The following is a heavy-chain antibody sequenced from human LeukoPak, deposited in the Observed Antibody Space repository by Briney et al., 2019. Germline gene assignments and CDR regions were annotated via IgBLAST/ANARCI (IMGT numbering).Heavy chain of an antibody. V-gene: IGHV4-59*01. J-gene: IGHJ6*03. D-gene: IGHD1-1*01. CDR3: ARDKQLDWAHYYYYYMDV. CDR1: GGSISTYY. Sequence: SETLSLTCSVSGGSISTYYWTWIRQPPGKGLEWIGYIYYSGSTNYNPSLKSRVTISLDTSKNQFSLKLSSVTAADTAVYYCARDKQLDWAHYYYYYMDVWGKGTTVTVSS. CDR2: IYYSGST.